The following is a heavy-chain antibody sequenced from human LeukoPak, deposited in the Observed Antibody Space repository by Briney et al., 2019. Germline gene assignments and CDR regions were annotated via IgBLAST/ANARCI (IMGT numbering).Heavy chain of an antibody. J-gene: IGHJ4*02. CDR1: GGSISSSSYY. V-gene: IGHV4-39*07. CDR3: ARVRYNRKYASYYFDY. Sequence: SETLSLTCTVSGGSISSSSYYWGWIRQPPGKGLEWIGSIYYSGSTYYNPSLKSRVTISVDTSKNQFSLKLSSVTAADTAVYYCARVRYNRKYASYYFDYWGQGTLVTVSS. D-gene: IGHD1-14*01. CDR2: IYYSGST.